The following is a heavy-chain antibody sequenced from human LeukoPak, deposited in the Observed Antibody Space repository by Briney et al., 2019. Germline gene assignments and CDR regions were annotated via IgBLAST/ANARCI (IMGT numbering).Heavy chain of an antibody. J-gene: IGHJ4*02. CDR2: IHYSGST. Sequence: SETLSLTCTVSGASISSYYWRWLRQPPGKGLEWIGKIHYSGSTNYNPSLKSRVPISVDTSKNQFSLKLRSVTAADTAVYYCARHSYGSGSFSMLDYWGQGTLVPVSS. D-gene: IGHD3-10*01. V-gene: IGHV4-59*08. CDR1: GASISSYY. CDR3: ARHSYGSGSFSMLDY.